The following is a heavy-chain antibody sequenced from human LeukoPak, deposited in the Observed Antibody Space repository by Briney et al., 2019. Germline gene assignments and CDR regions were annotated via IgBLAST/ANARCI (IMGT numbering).Heavy chain of an antibody. Sequence: PGRSLRLSCAASGFTFSSYSMNWVRQAPGKGLEWVSYISSSSSTIYYADSVKGRFTISRDNAKNSLYLQMNSLRAEDTAVYYCVQLPPSRGAFDIWGQGTTVTVSS. CDR2: ISSSSSTI. J-gene: IGHJ3*02. CDR1: GFTFSSYS. CDR3: VQLPPSRGAFDI. D-gene: IGHD2-2*01. V-gene: IGHV3-48*01.